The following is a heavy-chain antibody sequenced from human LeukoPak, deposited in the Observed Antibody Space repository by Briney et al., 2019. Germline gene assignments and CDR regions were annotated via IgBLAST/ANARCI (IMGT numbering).Heavy chain of an antibody. CDR2: LNSGSST. D-gene: IGHD6-19*01. CDR3: ARARTYSSGWWYYFDY. J-gene: IGHJ4*02. CDR1: GFTVSSNY. V-gene: IGHV3-66*01. Sequence: GGSLRLSCAASGFTVSSNYMSWVRQAPGKGLEWVSILNSGSSTYYADSVKGRFTISRDTSRNTLYLQMNSLRAEDTAIYYCARARTYSSGWWYYFDYWGQGTLVTVSS.